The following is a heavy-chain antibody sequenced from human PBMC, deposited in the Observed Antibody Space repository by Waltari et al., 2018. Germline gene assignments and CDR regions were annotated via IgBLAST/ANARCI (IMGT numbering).Heavy chain of an antibody. CDR1: GCSISSSSYS. D-gene: IGHD2-2*01. Sequence: QLQLQESSPGLVKPSETLSLTCTVSGCSISSSSYSWGWIRQPPGKGLEWIGSIYYSGSTYYNPSLKSRVTISVDTSKNQFSLKLSSVTAADTAVYYCARRRSSTSLLLLDYWGQGTLVTVSS. V-gene: IGHV4-39*01. CDR2: IYYSGST. J-gene: IGHJ4*02. CDR3: ARRRSSTSLLLLDY.